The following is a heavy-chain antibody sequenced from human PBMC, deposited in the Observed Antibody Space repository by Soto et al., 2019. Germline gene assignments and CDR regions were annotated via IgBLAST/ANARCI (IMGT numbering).Heavy chain of an antibody. CDR2: ISWDGGST. D-gene: IGHD6-13*01. J-gene: IGHJ4*02. Sequence: GGSLRLSCAASGFTFDDYTMHWVRQAPGKGLEWVSLISWDGGSTYYADSVKGRFTISRDNSKNSLYLQMNSLRTEDTALYYCAKASYSSSWYGHYFDYWGQGTLVTVSS. CDR3: AKASYSSSWYGHYFDY. V-gene: IGHV3-43*01. CDR1: GFTFDDYT.